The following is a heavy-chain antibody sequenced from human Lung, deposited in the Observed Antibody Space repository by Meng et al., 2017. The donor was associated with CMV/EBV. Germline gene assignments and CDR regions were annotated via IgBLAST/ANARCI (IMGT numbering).Heavy chain of an antibody. J-gene: IGHJ6*02. CDR2: TYYRSKWYD. Sequence: SQTLSLTCAISGGSVSSNSAAWNWIRQSPSRGLEWLGRTYYRSKWYDDYAMAVKSRITINPDTSKNQFSLQLNSVTPEDTAVYYCARDYYDSGAYYYTEEYYHGLDVWGQGXTVTVSS. CDR3: ARDYYDSGAYYYTEEYYHGLDV. CDR1: GGSVSSNSAA. V-gene: IGHV6-1*01. D-gene: IGHD3-22*01.